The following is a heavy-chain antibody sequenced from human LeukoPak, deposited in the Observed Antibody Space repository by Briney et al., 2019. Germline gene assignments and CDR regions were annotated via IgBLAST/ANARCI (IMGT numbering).Heavy chain of an antibody. V-gene: IGHV3-53*01. Sequence: PGGSLRLSCAASGFTVSSNYVSWVRQAPGKGLEWVSVIYSGGSTYYADSVKGRFTISRDNSKNTLYLQMNSPRAEDTAVYYCARADYGDYYVDYWGQGTLVTVSS. CDR3: ARADYGDYYVDY. D-gene: IGHD4-17*01. CDR2: IYSGGST. CDR1: GFTVSSNY. J-gene: IGHJ4*02.